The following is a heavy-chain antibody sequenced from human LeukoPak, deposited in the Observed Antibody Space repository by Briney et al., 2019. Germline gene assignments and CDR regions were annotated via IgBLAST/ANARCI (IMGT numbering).Heavy chain of an antibody. Sequence: PGGSLRLSCAASGFTSSNAWMNWVRQAPGKGLEWVGRIKSKTDGGTTDYAAPVKGRFTISRDDSKNTLYLQMNSLKTEDTAVYFCAARKVRGVWFYLDYWGQGTLVTVSS. J-gene: IGHJ4*02. D-gene: IGHD3-10*01. CDR2: IKSKTDGGTT. CDR3: AARKVRGVWFYLDY. CDR1: GFTSSNAW. V-gene: IGHV3-15*07.